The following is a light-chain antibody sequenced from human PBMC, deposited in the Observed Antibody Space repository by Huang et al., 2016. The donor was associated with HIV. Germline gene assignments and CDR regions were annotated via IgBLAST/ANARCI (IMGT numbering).Light chain of an antibody. V-gene: IGKV1-27*01. Sequence: DIEMTQSPPSLSESIGDRVTLTCRASHDISTFLAWYQQKPGSPPKLLIYGASIVQSGVPARFSGSGSGTDFTLTINSLQPEDVANYYCQKYDSAPRTFGQGTKVEVK. CDR2: GAS. CDR1: HDISTF. J-gene: IGKJ1*01. CDR3: QKYDSAPRT.